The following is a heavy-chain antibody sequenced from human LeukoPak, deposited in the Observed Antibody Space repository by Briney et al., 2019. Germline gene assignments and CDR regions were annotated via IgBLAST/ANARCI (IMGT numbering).Heavy chain of an antibody. CDR1: GDSSISKNA. J-gene: IGHJ3*02. CDR2: TYYSSKWYS. Sequence: SQTLSLTCVISGDSSISKNAWNRVRQSPSGGLECLGRTYYSSKWYSEYAESVKSRITINVDTSKNQFSLQLNSVTPEDTAVYYCARGWARDGFNIWSQGTKVTVSS. V-gene: IGHV6-1*01. D-gene: IGHD6-6*01. CDR3: ARGWARDGFNI.